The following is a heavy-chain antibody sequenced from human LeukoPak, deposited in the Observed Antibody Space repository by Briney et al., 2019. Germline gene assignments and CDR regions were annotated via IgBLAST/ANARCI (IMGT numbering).Heavy chain of an antibody. CDR3: ASRGYTYGHFDY. J-gene: IGHJ4*02. CDR1: GGSISSGDYY. Sequence: SQTLSLTCTVSGGSISSGDYYWSWIRQPPGKALEWTGYIYYSGSTYYNPSLKSRVTISIDTSKNQFSLKLSSVTAADTAMYYCASRGYTYGHFDYWGPGTLVTVSS. V-gene: IGHV4-30-4*01. D-gene: IGHD5-18*01. CDR2: IYYSGST.